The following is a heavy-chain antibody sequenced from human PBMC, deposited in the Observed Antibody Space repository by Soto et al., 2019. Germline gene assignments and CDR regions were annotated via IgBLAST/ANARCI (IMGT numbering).Heavy chain of an antibody. V-gene: IGHV4-31*03. CDR2: ISYSGSP. CDR3: ATGVLH. Sequence: QVQLQESGPGLVQPSQTLSLTCTVSGGSISSGGYYWSWIRQHPGTGLEWIGHISYSGSPYYNTSLTSRVTISVDPSRNHFSLIVNSVTAAHTALYYCATGVLHWGQGTLVTVAS. CDR1: GGSISSGGYY. J-gene: IGHJ4*01.